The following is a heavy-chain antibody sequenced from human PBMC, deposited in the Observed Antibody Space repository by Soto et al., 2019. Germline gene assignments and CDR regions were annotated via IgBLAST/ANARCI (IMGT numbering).Heavy chain of an antibody. CDR2: IRSKANSYAT. V-gene: IGHV3-73*01. J-gene: IGHJ4*02. CDR1: GFTFSGFA. Sequence: PGGSLRLSCAASGFTFSGFAMHWVRQASGKGLEWVGRIRSKANSYATEYAASVKGRFTISRDDSKNTAYLQMNSLKTEDTAVYYCTRDRLATGFDYWGQGTLVTVSS. D-gene: IGHD5-12*01. CDR3: TRDRLATGFDY.